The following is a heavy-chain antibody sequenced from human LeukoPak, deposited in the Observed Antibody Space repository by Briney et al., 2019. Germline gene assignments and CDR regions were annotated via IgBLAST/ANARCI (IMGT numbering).Heavy chain of an antibody. V-gene: IGHV3-30*04. CDR2: ISYDGSNK. CDR1: GFTFSSYV. J-gene: IGHJ6*03. D-gene: IGHD3-10*01. CDR3: AKDSSKSTLWFGESTYYYYMDV. Sequence: GGSLRLSCAASGFTFSSYVMHWVRQAPGKGLEWVAVISYDGSNKYYADSVKGRFTISRDNSKNTLYLQMNSLRAEDTAVYYCAKDSSKSTLWFGESTYYYYMDVWGKGTTVTISS.